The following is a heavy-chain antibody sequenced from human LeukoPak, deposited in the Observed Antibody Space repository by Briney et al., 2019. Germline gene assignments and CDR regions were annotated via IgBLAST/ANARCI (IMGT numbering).Heavy chain of an antibody. CDR1: GFTVSSNY. CDR3: ASQESSGWYGWFDP. J-gene: IGHJ5*02. CDR2: IYSGGST. Sequence: PGGSLRLAWAASGFTVSSNYMSWVRQAPGKGLEWVSVIYSGGSTYYVDSVKGRFTISRDNSKNTLYLQMNSLRAEDTAVYYCASQESSGWYGWFDPWGQGTLVTVSS. V-gene: IGHV3-66*02. D-gene: IGHD6-19*01.